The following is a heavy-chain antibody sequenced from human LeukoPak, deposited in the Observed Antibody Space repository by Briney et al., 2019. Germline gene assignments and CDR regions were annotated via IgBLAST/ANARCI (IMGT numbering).Heavy chain of an antibody. J-gene: IGHJ4*02. Sequence: GASVKVSCKASGGTFSSYAISWVRQAPGQGLEWMGGIIPIFATTNFAQKFQGRVTITADESTSTAYMELSSLRSEDTAVYYCARGSDVYYYDSSGYYDFDYWGQGTLVTVSS. CDR1: GGTFSSYA. CDR3: ARGSDVYYYDSSGYYDFDY. CDR2: IIPIFATT. V-gene: IGHV1-69*13. D-gene: IGHD3-22*01.